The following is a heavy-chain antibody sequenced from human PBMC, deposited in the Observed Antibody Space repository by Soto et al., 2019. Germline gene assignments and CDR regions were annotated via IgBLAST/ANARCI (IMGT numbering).Heavy chain of an antibody. J-gene: IGHJ3*02. Sequence: QVQLVQSGAEVREPGSSVKVSCKASRGTFTTYTISWVRQAPGQGLEWMGGVLPIFGTSNYAQKFQGRVTITADESTSTVYMELSSLRSEDTAVYYCARPTTYYYDSSGYDAFDIWGQGTMVTVSS. D-gene: IGHD3-22*01. CDR1: RGTFTTYT. CDR2: VLPIFGTS. CDR3: ARPTTYYYDSSGYDAFDI. V-gene: IGHV1-69*01.